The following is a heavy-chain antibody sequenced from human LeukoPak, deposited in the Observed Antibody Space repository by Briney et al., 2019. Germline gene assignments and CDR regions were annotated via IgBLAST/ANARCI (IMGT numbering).Heavy chain of an antibody. J-gene: IGHJ5*02. CDR1: GFAFHDYW. CDR2: LTGYGGA. D-gene: IGHD6-13*01. Sequence: GGSLRLSCAASGFAFHDYWMNWFRQAPGKGLEWISTLTGYGGAYYADSGEGRFIISRDISKNTMFLQMYSLRAEDTAVYYCAKGAAAGKVDWFDPWGQGTLVTVSS. V-gene: IGHV3-23*01. CDR3: AKGAAAGKVDWFDP.